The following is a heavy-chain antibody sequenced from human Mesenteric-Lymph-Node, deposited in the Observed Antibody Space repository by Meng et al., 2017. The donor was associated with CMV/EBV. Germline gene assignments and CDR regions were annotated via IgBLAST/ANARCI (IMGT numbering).Heavy chain of an antibody. V-gene: IGHV5-51*01. Sequence: GESLKISCKDSGYSFTSYWIGWVRQMPGKGLEWMGIIYPGDSDTRYSPSFQGQVTISVDKSISTAYLQWSSLKASDTAMYYCARPHCSSWYFPPNYWGQGTLVTVSS. D-gene: IGHD6-13*01. J-gene: IGHJ4*02. CDR3: ARPHCSSWYFPPNY. CDR2: IYPGDSDT. CDR1: GYSFTSYW.